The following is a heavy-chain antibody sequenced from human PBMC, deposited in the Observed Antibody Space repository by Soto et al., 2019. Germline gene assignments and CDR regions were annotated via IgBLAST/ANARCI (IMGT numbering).Heavy chain of an antibody. CDR1: GGTFSSYA. V-gene: IGHV1-69*13. J-gene: IGHJ6*02. Sequence: SVKVSCKASGGTFSSYAISWVRQAPGQGLEWMGGIIPIFGTANYAQKFQGRVTITADESTSTAYMELSSLRSEDTAVYYCAREGREDYYDSSGYVPTSRYYGMDVWGQGTTVTVSS. CDR2: IIPIFGTA. CDR3: AREGREDYYDSSGYVPTSRYYGMDV. D-gene: IGHD3-22*01.